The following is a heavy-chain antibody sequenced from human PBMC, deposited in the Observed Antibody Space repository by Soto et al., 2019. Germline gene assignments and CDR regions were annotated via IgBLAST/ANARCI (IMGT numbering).Heavy chain of an antibody. J-gene: IGHJ5*02. D-gene: IGHD5-12*01. CDR2: ISVYNGNT. CDR1: GGTFSSYA. V-gene: IGHV1-18*01. CDR3: ATSYDSGFDP. Sequence: ASVKVSCKASGGTFSSYAISWVRQAPGQGLEWMGWISVYNGNTDYAQKFQGRVTMTTDTSTSTAYMELRSLRSDDTAVYYCATSYDSGFDPWGQGTLVTVSS.